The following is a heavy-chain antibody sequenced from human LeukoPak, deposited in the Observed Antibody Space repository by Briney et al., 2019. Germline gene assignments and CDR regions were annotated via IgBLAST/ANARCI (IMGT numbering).Heavy chain of an antibody. CDR3: ASEYCSGGSCYGVDY. D-gene: IGHD2-15*01. Sequence: SETLSLTCTVSGGSVSSGSYYWSWIRQPPGKGLEWFGYIYYSGSTNYNPSLKSRVTISVDTSKNQFSLKLSSVTAADTAVYYCASEYCSGGSCYGVDYWGQGTLVTVSS. CDR2: IYYSGST. V-gene: IGHV4-61*01. CDR1: GGSVSSGSYY. J-gene: IGHJ4*02.